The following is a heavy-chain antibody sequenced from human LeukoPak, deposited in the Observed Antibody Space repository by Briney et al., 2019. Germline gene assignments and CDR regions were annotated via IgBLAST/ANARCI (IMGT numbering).Heavy chain of an antibody. J-gene: IGHJ4*02. CDR3: SRENGAFSPFGY. V-gene: IGHV4-34*01. D-gene: IGHD2-8*01. Sequence: SETLSLTCAVYGGSFSGYFWNWIRQPPGQGLEWLGEINHSGSTNYNPSLKSRVTISVDTSKNQFSLRLDSVTAADTAVYYCSRENGAFSPFGYWGQGILVTV. CDR1: GGSFSGYF. CDR2: INHSGST.